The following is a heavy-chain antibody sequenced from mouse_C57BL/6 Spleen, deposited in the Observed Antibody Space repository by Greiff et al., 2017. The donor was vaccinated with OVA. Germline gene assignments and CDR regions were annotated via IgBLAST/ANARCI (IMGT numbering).Heavy chain of an antibody. J-gene: IGHJ2*01. D-gene: IGHD1-1*01. CDR3: TRAYYGSSYGVDY. Sequence: QVQLQQSGAELVRPGASVTLSCKASGYTFTDYEMHWVKQTPVHGLEWSGAIDPETGGTAYNQKFKGKVILTADKSSRPAYMELRSLTSEDSAVYYCTRAYYGSSYGVDYWGQGTTLTVSS. CDR1: GYTFTDYE. CDR2: IDPETGGT. V-gene: IGHV1-15*01.